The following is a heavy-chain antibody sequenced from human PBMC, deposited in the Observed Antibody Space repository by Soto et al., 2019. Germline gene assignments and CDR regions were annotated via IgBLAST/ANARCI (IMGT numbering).Heavy chain of an antibody. CDR2: IYYSGST. CDR1: GGSISSYY. CDR3: ARDGGYYYDSSGYTAFDI. Sequence: NPSETLSLTCTVSGGSISSYYWSWIRQPPGKGLEWIGYIYYSGSTNYNPSLKSRVTISVDTSKNQFSLKLSSVTAADTAVYYCARDGGYYYDSSGYTAFDIWGQGTMVTVSS. D-gene: IGHD3-22*01. V-gene: IGHV4-59*01. J-gene: IGHJ3*02.